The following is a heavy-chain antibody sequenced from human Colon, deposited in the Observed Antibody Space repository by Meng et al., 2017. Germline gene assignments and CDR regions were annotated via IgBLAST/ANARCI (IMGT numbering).Heavy chain of an antibody. V-gene: IGHV3-23*01. D-gene: IGHD1-14*01. CDR3: AKAEPYNYYNCCGMDV. CDR1: GFPLSSYA. CDR2: ISGSGGST. J-gene: IGHJ6*02. Sequence: GESLKISFAASGFPLSSYAMSWVRQAPGKGLEWVSAISGSGGSTYYADSVKGRFTISRDNSKNTLYLQMNSLRAEDTAVYYCAKAEPYNYYNCCGMDVWGQGTTVTVSS.